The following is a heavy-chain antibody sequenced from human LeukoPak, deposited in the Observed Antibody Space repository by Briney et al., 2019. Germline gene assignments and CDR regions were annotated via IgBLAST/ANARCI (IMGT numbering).Heavy chain of an antibody. D-gene: IGHD3-22*01. Sequence: GGSLRLSCAASGFTFSSYSMNWVRQAPGKGLEWVSYISSSSGTIYYADSVKGRFTISRDNAKNTLYLQMDSLRAEDTAVYYCAKGGYYERPWYFDYWGQGTLVTVSS. CDR3: AKGGYYERPWYFDY. V-gene: IGHV3-48*01. J-gene: IGHJ4*02. CDR2: ISSSSGTI. CDR1: GFTFSSYS.